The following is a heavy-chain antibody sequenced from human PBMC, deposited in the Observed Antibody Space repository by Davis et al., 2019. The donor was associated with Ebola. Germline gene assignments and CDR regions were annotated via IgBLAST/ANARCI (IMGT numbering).Heavy chain of an antibody. D-gene: IGHD4-17*01. CDR3: ARDDYGDYSPWGDY. CDR1: GYTFTYRY. J-gene: IGHJ4*02. Sequence: ASVKVSCKASGYTFTYRYLHWVRQAPGQGLEWMGWISAYNGNTNYAQKLQGRVTMTTDTSTSTAYMELRSLRSDDTAVYYCARDDYGDYSPWGDYWGQGTLVTVSS. V-gene: IGHV1-18*04. CDR2: ISAYNGNT.